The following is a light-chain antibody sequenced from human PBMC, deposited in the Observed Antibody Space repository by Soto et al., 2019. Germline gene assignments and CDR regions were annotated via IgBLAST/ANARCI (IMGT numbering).Light chain of an antibody. CDR3: SSYAGSSNV. CDR1: SSDVGGYNY. CDR2: EVN. J-gene: IGLJ1*01. V-gene: IGLV2-8*01. Sequence: QSALTQPPSASGSPGQSVAISCTGTSSDVGGYNYVSWYQQHPGKAPKLMIYEVNKRPSGVPDRLSGSKSGNTASLTVSGLQAEDEADYYCSSYAGSSNVFRTATTVTVL.